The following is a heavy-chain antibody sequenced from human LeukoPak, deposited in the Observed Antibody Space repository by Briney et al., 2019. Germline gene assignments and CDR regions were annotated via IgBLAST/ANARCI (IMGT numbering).Heavy chain of an antibody. J-gene: IGHJ4*02. D-gene: IGHD3-9*01. Sequence: SETLSLTCAVSGGSISSSNWWSWVRQPPGKGLEWIGEIYHSGSTNYNPSLKSRVTISVDKSKNQFSLKLSSVTAADTAVYYCATSRRGVLRYFDPFDYWGQGTLVTVSS. CDR2: IYHSGST. V-gene: IGHV4-4*02. CDR3: ATSRRGVLRYFDPFDY. CDR1: GGSISSSNW.